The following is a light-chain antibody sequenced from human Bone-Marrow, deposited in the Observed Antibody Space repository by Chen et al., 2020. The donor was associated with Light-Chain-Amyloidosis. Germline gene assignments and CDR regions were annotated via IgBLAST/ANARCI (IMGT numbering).Light chain of an antibody. CDR3: QQYNNWPLYT. CDR2: GAS. J-gene: IGKJ2*01. CDR1: QSVSSN. Sequence: EIVMTQSPATLSVSPGERATLSCRASQSVSSNLGWYQQKPGQAPRLLISGASTRATGIPARFSGRGSGTEFTLTISSLQSEYCAVYYCQQYNNWPLYTFGQGTKLEI. V-gene: IGKV3-15*01.